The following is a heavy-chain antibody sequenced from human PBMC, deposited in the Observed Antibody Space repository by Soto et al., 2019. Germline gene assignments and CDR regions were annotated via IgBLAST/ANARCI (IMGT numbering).Heavy chain of an antibody. Sequence: SETLSLTCSVSGGSISTVGHYWTWIRQPPGKGLEWIGSIYHTGSTYYSKSLRSRLTMSVDTSKSQFSLKVNSMTAADTAVYYCARYRREAVAGYTLDNWGQGILVTVSS. V-gene: IGHV4-30-4*02. D-gene: IGHD6-13*01. CDR3: ARYRREAVAGYTLDN. CDR2: IYHTGST. J-gene: IGHJ4*02. CDR1: GGSISTVGHY.